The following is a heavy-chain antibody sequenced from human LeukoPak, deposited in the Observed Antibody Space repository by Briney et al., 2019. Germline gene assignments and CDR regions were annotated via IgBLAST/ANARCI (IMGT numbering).Heavy chain of an antibody. V-gene: IGHV3-7*01. J-gene: IGHJ4*02. CDR3: VRDFRFLDDY. D-gene: IGHD3-3*01. CDR1: GFTFSSYW. Sequence: GGSLRLSCAASGFTFSSYWMSWVRQAPGKGLEWVANIKQDGSEKYYVGSVKGRFTISRDNAKNSLYLQMNSVRAEDTAVYYCVRDFRFLDDYWGQGTLVSVSS. CDR2: IKQDGSEK.